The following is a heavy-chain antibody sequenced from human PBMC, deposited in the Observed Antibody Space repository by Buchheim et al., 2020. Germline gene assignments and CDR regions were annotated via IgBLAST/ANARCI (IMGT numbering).Heavy chain of an antibody. CDR3: ARETSNGWYSYFDY. V-gene: IGHV1-69*06. J-gene: IGHJ4*02. CDR2: IIPIFGTGTE. D-gene: IGHD6-19*01. CDR1: GGTFGRYG. Sequence: QVHLVQSGAEVKKPGSSVNVSCRASGGTFGRYGVSWVRQVPGQGLEWMGGIIPIFGTGTEEYAQKFLGRVTITAYKSTSTAYMELSSLRSEDTAVYYCARETSNGWYSYFDYWGQGT.